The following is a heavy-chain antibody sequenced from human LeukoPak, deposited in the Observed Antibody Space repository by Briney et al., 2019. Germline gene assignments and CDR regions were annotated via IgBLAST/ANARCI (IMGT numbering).Heavy chain of an antibody. CDR1: GYTFTGYY. V-gene: IGHV1-2*02. J-gene: IGHJ4*02. CDR3: ARPTGTVTTFDY. D-gene: IGHD4-17*01. CDR2: INPNSGGT. Sequence: ASVKVSCKDSGYTFTGYYMHWVRQAPGQGLDWMGWINPNSGGTNYAQKFQGRVTMTRDTSISTAYMELSRLRSDGTAVYYCARPTGTVTTFDYWGQGTLVTVSS.